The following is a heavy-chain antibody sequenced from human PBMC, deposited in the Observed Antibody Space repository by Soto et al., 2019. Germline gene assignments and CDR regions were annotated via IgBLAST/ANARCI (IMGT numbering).Heavy chain of an antibody. V-gene: IGHV3-21*01. Sequence: EVQLVESGGGLVKPGGSLRLSCAASGFTFSSYSMNWVRQAPGKGREWVSSISSSSSYIYYADSVKGRFTISRDNAKNSLYLQMNSLRAEDTAVYYCASERRDGVDYWGQGTLVTVSS. CDR3: ASERRDGVDY. CDR1: GFTFSSYS. J-gene: IGHJ4*02. CDR2: ISSSSSYI.